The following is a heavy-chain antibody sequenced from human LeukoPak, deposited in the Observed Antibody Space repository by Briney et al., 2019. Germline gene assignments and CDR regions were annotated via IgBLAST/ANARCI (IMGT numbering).Heavy chain of an antibody. J-gene: IGHJ4*02. V-gene: IGHV1-69*06. Sequence: SVKVSCKASGGTFSSYAISWVRQAPGQGLEWMGGIIPIFGTANYAQKFPGRVTITADKSTSTAYMERSSLRSEDTDVYYCAKYSSGWYYFDYWGQGTLVTVSS. CDR1: GGTFSSYA. D-gene: IGHD6-19*01. CDR3: AKYSSGWYYFDY. CDR2: IIPIFGTA.